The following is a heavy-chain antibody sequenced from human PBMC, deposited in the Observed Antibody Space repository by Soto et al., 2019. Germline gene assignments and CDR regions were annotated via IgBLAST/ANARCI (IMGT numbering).Heavy chain of an antibody. V-gene: IGHV4-61*01. CDR2: IYYSGSP. D-gene: IGHD6-6*01. J-gene: IGHJ6*02. CDR1: GGYISSRSYH. Sequence: PSETLCLPCTVSGGYISSRSYHRGRKSQPQGKGLEWFGYIYYSGSPNYNPSLKSRVTIAVDASKNQFSLKLSSVTAADTAVYYCARLEYSSSPGGLRYYYYGMDVWGQGTTVTVSS. CDR3: ARLEYSSSPGGLRYYYYGMDV.